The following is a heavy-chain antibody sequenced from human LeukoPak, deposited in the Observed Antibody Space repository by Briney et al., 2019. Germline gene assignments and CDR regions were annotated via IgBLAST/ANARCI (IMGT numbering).Heavy chain of an antibody. CDR1: GFTFDDYA. D-gene: IGHD6-13*01. CDR2: ISWNSGSI. Sequence: GRSLRLSCAASGFTFDDYAMHWVRQAPGKGLEWVSGISWNSGSIGYADSVKGRFTISRDNTKNTLYLQMNSLRAEDTAVYYCARETAYSSSWYGGAFDIWGQGTMVTVSS. V-gene: IGHV3-9*01. CDR3: ARETAYSSSWYGGAFDI. J-gene: IGHJ3*02.